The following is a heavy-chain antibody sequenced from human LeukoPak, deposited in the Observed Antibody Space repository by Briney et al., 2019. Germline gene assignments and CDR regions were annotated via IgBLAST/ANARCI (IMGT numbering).Heavy chain of an antibody. CDR2: IIPIFGTA. D-gene: IGHD3-10*01. Sequence: GASVKVSCKASGGTFSSYAISWVRQAPGQGLEWMGRIIPIFGTANYAQKFQGRVTITTDESTSTAYMELSSLRSEDTAVYYCARDAYGSGSYPYFDYWGQGTLVTVSS. J-gene: IGHJ4*02. CDR3: ARDAYGSGSYPYFDY. V-gene: IGHV1-69*05. CDR1: GGTFSSYA.